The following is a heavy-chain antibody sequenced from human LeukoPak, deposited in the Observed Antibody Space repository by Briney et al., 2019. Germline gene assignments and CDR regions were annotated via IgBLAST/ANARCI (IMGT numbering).Heavy chain of an antibody. Sequence: SETLSLTCTVSGGSISSSSYYWGWIRQPPEKGLEWIGSIYYSGSTYYNPSLKSRVTISVDTSKNQFSLKLSSVTAADTAVYYCVRYCTGDSCFPFDYWGPGTLVTVSS. D-gene: IGHD2-15*01. V-gene: IGHV4-39*01. J-gene: IGHJ4*02. CDR2: IYYSGST. CDR3: VRYCTGDSCFPFDY. CDR1: GGSISSSSYY.